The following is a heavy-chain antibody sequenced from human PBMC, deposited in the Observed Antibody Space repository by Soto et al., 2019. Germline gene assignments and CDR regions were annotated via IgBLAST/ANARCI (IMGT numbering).Heavy chain of an antibody. V-gene: IGHV4-31*03. J-gene: IGHJ4*02. CDR1: GGYISSDDYY. CDR3: TRVANYYGSGSYRYYFDY. Sequence: SETLSLTCTVSGGYISSDDYYWSWIRQQPGKGLEWIGYIYYSGSTYYNPSLQSRVMISVDTSKNQFSLKLSSVTAADTAVYYCTRVANYYGSGSYRYYFDYWGQGTLVTVSS. D-gene: IGHD3-10*01. CDR2: IYYSGST.